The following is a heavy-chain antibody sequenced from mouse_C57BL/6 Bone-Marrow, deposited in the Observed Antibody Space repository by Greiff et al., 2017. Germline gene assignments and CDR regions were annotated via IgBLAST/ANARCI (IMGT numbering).Heavy chain of an antibody. D-gene: IGHD2-2*01. Sequence: QVQLQQSGPGLVQPSQSLSITCTVSGFSLTSYGVHWVRQSPGKGLEWLGVIWSGGSTDYNAAFISRLSISKDNSKSQVFFKMNSLQADDTAIYYCARMWLRRFAYWGQGTLVTVSA. CDR1: GFSLTSYG. CDR3: ARMWLRRFAY. J-gene: IGHJ3*01. CDR2: IWSGGST. V-gene: IGHV2-2*01.